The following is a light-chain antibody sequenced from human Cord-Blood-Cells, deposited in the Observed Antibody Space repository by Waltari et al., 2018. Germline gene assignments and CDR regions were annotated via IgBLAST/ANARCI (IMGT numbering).Light chain of an antibody. CDR2: DAS. Sequence: DIQMTQSPSSLSACVGDRVTITCQASQDISNYLNWYQQKPGKAPKLLIYDASNLETGVPSRFSGSGSGTDFTFTISSLQPEDIATYYCQQYDNLPRYTFGQGTKLEIK. J-gene: IGKJ2*01. CDR3: QQYDNLPRYT. V-gene: IGKV1-33*01. CDR1: QDISNY.